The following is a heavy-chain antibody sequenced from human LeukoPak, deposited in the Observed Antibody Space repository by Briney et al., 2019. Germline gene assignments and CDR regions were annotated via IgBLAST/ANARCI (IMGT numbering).Heavy chain of an antibody. CDR2: ISAYNGNT. V-gene: IGHV1-18*01. J-gene: IGHJ5*02. CDR3: ARMSTLVRAPNWFDP. Sequence: ASVKVSFKASGYTFTIYGISWVRQAPGQGLEWMGWISAYNGNTNYAQKLQGRVTMTTDTSTSTAYMELRSLRSDDTAVYYCARMSTLVRAPNWFDPWAREPWSPSPQ. CDR1: GYTFTIYG. D-gene: IGHD4-23*01.